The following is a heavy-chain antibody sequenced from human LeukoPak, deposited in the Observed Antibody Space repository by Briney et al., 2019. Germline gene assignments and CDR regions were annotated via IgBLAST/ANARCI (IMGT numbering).Heavy chain of an antibody. D-gene: IGHD5-18*01. CDR2: IRYDGSNK. Sequence: PGGSLRLSCAASGFTFSNYGMHWVRQAPGKGLEWVAFIRYDGSNKYYADSVKGRFTISRDNSKNTLYLQMNSLRAEDTAVYYCAASGQLWLDYWGQGTLVTVSS. J-gene: IGHJ4*02. CDR1: GFTFSNYG. CDR3: AASGQLWLDY. V-gene: IGHV3-30*02.